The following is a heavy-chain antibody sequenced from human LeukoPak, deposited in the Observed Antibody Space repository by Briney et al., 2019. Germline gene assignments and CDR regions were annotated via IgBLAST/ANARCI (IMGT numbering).Heavy chain of an antibody. Sequence: GGSLRLSCAASGFTVSSNYMSWVRQAPGKGLEWVSVIYSGGSTYYADSVKGRFTISRDNSKNTLYLQMNSLRAEDTAVYYCAREDIWDTAMATGVFDYWGQGTLVTVSS. CDR2: IYSGGST. V-gene: IGHV3-66*02. D-gene: IGHD5-18*01. CDR3: AREDIWDTAMATGVFDY. CDR1: GFTVSSNY. J-gene: IGHJ4*02.